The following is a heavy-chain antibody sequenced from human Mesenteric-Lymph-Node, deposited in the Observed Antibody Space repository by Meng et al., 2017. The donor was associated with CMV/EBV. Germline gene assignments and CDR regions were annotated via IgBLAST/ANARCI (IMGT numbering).Heavy chain of an antibody. Sequence: SETLSLTCTVSGGSISNYYWTWIRHSPGKGLEWIGYIYYSGSTGYNPSLKSRVTISLDASKNQFFLNLHSVTAADTAVYYCARDRRYSSGWSNYFDYWGQGTLVTVSS. J-gene: IGHJ4*02. CDR1: GGSISNYY. CDR3: ARDRRYSSGWSNYFDY. CDR2: IYYSGST. V-gene: IGHV4-59*01. D-gene: IGHD6-19*01.